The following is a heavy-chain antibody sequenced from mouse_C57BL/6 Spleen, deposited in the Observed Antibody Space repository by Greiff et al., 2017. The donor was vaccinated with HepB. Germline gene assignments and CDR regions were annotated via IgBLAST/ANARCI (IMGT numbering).Heavy chain of an antibody. CDR3: ARLVATYWYFDV. D-gene: IGHD1-1*01. V-gene: IGHV2-2*01. J-gene: IGHJ1*03. CDR2: IWSGGST. CDR1: GFSLTSYG. Sequence: VHLVESGPGLVQPSQRLSITCTVSGFSLTSYGVHWVRQSPGKGLEWLGVIWSGGSTDYNAAFISRLSISKDNSKSQVFFKMNSLQADDTAIYYCARLVATYWYFDVWGTGTTVTVSS.